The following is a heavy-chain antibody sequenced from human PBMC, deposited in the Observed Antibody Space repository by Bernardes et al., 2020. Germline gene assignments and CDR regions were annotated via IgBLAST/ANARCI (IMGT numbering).Heavy chain of an antibody. CDR1: GFTISPYA. V-gene: IGHV3-30-3*01. CDR2: TSDDGNTK. Sequence: GGCLSHSSAASGFTISPYAMHWVRPAPGNGLEWLAVTSDDGNTKYYSDSVKGRFTISRDNSKSTLYLEMNSVRPEDTAVYYCSRGGAPTVTLEYWGQGTLVTVSS. CDR3: SRGGAPTVTLEY. J-gene: IGHJ4*02. D-gene: IGHD4-17*01.